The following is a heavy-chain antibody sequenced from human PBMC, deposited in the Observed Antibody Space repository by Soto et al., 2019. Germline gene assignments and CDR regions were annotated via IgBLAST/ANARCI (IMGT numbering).Heavy chain of an antibody. CDR1: GFTFSGYV. CDR2: MSLDGKNE. J-gene: IGHJ4*02. V-gene: IGHV3-30*04. D-gene: IGHD6-19*01. Sequence: QVQLVESGGGVVQPGRSLRLSCAASGFTFSGYVMEWVRQAPGKGLEWVAVMSLDGKNEYYEDSVKGRFTISRENSKNTLYLPMNSLRVEDTALYYCARGMGSSSGPSRYFASWGQGALVTVSS. CDR3: ARGMGSSSGPSRYFAS.